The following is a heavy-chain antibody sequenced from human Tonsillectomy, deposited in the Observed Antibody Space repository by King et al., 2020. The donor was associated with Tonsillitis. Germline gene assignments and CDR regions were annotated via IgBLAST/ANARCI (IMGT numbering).Heavy chain of an antibody. CDR3: ARETSYDFWSGYPNWFDP. J-gene: IGHJ5*02. D-gene: IGHD3-3*01. CDR1: GCSISSGSYY. V-gene: IGHV4-61*02. Sequence: QLQESGPGLVKPSQTLSLTCNVSGCSISSGSYYWSWIRQPAGKGLEWIGRIYTRGSTNYNPSLNSRVTMSVATSKNQFSLKLSSVTAADTAVYYCARETSYDFWSGYPNWFDPWGQGTLVTVSS. CDR2: IYTRGST.